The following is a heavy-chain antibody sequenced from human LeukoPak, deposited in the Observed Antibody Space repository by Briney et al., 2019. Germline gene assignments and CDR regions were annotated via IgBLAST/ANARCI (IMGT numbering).Heavy chain of an antibody. D-gene: IGHD5-18*01. CDR2: IYHSGST. Sequence: SETLSLTCSVAGASITSDYWGWIRQPPGKGLEWIGSIYHSGSTYYNPSLKSRVTISVDTSKNQFSLKLSSVTAADTAVYYCARDESIWLSYWGQGTLVTVSS. CDR1: GASITSDY. J-gene: IGHJ4*02. V-gene: IGHV4-38-2*02. CDR3: ARDESIWLSY.